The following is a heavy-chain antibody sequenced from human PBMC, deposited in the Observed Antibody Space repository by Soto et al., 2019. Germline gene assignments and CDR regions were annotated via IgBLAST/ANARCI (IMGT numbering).Heavy chain of an antibody. Sequence: QVQLVQSVAEVKKPGSSLKVSCKASVGTFSSYAISWVRQAPGQGLEWMGRIIPIFGTANYAQKFQGRVTITADESTSTAYMELSSLRSEDTAVYYCARPTFLTGGHYYYDMDVWGQGTTVTVSS. CDR1: VGTFSSYA. J-gene: IGHJ6*02. CDR2: IIPIFGTA. CDR3: ARPTFLTGGHYYYDMDV. V-gene: IGHV1-69*01. D-gene: IGHD7-27*01.